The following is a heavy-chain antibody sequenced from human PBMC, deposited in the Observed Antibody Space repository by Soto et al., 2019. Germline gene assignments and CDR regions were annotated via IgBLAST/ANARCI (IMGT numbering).Heavy chain of an antibody. CDR1: GFTFSSYG. V-gene: IGHV3-30*18. D-gene: IGHD6-25*01. J-gene: IGHJ6*03. CDR3: AKDGRSPPPVVAAGAAYYYYYYMDV. CDR2: ISYDGSNK. Sequence: GGSLRLSCAASGFTFSSYGMHWVRQAPGKGLEWVAVISYDGSNKYYADSVKGRFTISRDNSKNTLYLQMNSLRAEDTAVYYCAKDGRSPPPVVAAGAAYYYYYYMDVWGKGTTVTVSS.